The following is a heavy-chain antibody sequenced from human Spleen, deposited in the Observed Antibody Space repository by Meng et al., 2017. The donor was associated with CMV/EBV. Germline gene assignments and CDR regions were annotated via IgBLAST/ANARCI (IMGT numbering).Heavy chain of an antibody. CDR1: GYRFTSNW. CDR3: ARQNSDYYYGMDV. J-gene: IGHJ6*02. D-gene: IGHD4-23*01. CDR2: IYPGDSDT. Sequence: KASGYRFTSNWIGWVRQMPGEGLEWMGIIYPGDSDTRYSPYFQGQVTISADKSINTAYLQWSSLKASDAAMYYCARQNSDYYYGMDVWGQGTTVTVSS. V-gene: IGHV5-51*01.